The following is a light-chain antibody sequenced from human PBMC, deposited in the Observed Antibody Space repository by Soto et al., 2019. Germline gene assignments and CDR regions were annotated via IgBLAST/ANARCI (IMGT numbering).Light chain of an antibody. V-gene: IGKV3-15*01. Sequence: MAVAPSPTTLSLSPVEGATLSCTASQSVSNNYLAWYQQKPGQARRLLILDAAARATGIPASFSGTGSGTEFTLTISSLQSEDFAIYYCQQYNRWFSITFGQGTRLEIK. J-gene: IGKJ5*01. CDR1: QSVSNN. CDR2: DAA. CDR3: QQYNRWFSIT.